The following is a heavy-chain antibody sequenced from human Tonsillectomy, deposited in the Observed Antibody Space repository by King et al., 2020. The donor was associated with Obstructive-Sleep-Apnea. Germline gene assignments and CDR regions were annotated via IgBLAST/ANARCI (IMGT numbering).Heavy chain of an antibody. D-gene: IGHD2-21*02. CDR3: SLPHLAYCVGDCYPGHFDL. CDR1: GYSFTSYW. CDR2: IYPRDSDT. J-gene: IGHJ2*01. Sequence: VQLVESGAEVKKPGESLKISCKGSGYSFTSYWIGWVRQMPGKGLEWMGIIYPRDSDTRYSPSFQGQVTISADKSNSTAYLQWSSLKASDTAMYYLSLPHLAYCVGDCYPGHFDLWGRGTLVTVSS. V-gene: IGHV5-51*01.